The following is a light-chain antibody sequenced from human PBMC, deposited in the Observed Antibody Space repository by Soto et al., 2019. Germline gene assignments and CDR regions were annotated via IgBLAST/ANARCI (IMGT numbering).Light chain of an antibody. CDR1: SSDVGYYNY. Sequence: LTQPASVSGSPGQSITISCTGTSSDVGYYNYVPWYQQHAGKAPKLMIYEVSNRPSGVSNRFSGSKSGNTDSLTIFGLQAEDEADYYCCLYTSSSTYVFGAGPKVTVL. CDR3: CLYTSSSTYV. V-gene: IGLV2-14*01. J-gene: IGLJ1*01. CDR2: EVS.